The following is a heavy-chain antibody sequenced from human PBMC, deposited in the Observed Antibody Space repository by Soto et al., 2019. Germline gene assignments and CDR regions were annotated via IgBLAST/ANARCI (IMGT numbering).Heavy chain of an antibody. CDR3: AHREYYNYYGMDV. V-gene: IGHV2-5*01. CDR2: IYWNDDN. CDR1: GFSLSSNGVG. J-gene: IGHJ6*04. Sequence: QITLKESGPTLVKPTQTLTLTCTFSGFSLSSNGVGVGWIRQPPGKALEWLALIYWNDDNRYNPSLKSRLTIPKDTSKNQVVLRMTNMDPVDTATYYCAHREYYNYYGMDVWGKGTTVTVSS.